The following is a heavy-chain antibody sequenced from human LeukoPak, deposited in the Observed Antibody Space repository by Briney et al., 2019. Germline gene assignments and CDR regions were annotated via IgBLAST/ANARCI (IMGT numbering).Heavy chain of an antibody. CDR2: IYTSGST. Sequence: SQTLSLTCTVSGGSISSGSYYWSWIRQPAGKGLEWIGRIYTSGSTNYNPSLKSRVTISVDTSKSQFSLKLSSVTAADAAVYYCARGDYDYVWGSFLSLDVWGQGTTVTVSS. CDR1: GGSISSGSYY. V-gene: IGHV4-61*02. CDR3: ARGDYDYVWGSFLSLDV. J-gene: IGHJ6*02. D-gene: IGHD3-16*01.